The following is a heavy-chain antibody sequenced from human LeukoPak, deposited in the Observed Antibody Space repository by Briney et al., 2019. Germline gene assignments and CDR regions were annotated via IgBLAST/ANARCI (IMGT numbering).Heavy chain of an antibody. Sequence: SETLSLTCTVSGGSISSSSYSWGWIRQPPGKGLEWIGEINHSGSTNYNPSLKSRVTISVDTSKNQFSLKLSSVTAADTAVYYCARGFGDSFVDYGDLLYFDYWGQGTLVTVSS. D-gene: IGHD4-17*01. V-gene: IGHV4-39*07. CDR3: ARGFGDSFVDYGDLLYFDY. CDR2: INHSGST. J-gene: IGHJ4*02. CDR1: GGSISSSSYS.